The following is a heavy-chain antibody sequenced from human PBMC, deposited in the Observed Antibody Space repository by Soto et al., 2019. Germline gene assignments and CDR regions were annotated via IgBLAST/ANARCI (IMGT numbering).Heavy chain of an antibody. J-gene: IGHJ6*02. CDR3: ARGHDSSGYYPDQYYYYAMDV. V-gene: IGHV4-59*02. CDR2: IYNGGSP. D-gene: IGHD3-22*01. Sequence: SETLSLTCTVSGASVSTAYWSWIRRPPGKRLEYIGFIYNGGSPNYNPSLESRVTISPDTSKNQFSLKLSSVTAADTAVYYCARGHDSSGYYPDQYYYYAMDVWGQGTTVTVS. CDR1: GASVSTAY.